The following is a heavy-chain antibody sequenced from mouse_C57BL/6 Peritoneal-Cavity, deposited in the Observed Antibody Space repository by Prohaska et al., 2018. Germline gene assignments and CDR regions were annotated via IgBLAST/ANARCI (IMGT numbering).Heavy chain of an antibody. CDR1: GFTFSDYG. Sequence: EVQLVESGGGLVKPGGSLKLSCAASGFTFSDYGMHWVRQAPEKGLEWVAYISSGSSTIYYADTVKGRFTISRDNAKNTLFLQMTSLRSEDAAMYYCATPYYGSSSYWYFDVWGTGTTVTVPS. J-gene: IGHJ1*03. D-gene: IGHD1-1*01. CDR2: ISSGSSTI. V-gene: IGHV5-17*01. CDR3: ATPYYGSSSYWYFDV.